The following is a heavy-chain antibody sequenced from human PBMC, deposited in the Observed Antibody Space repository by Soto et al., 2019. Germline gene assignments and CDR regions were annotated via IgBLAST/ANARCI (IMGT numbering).Heavy chain of an antibody. D-gene: IGHD1-1*01. V-gene: IGHV3-7*03. CDR2: INQDGSEK. CDR3: ARRGRLRERYFDP. J-gene: IGHJ5*02. Sequence: GGSLRLSCAASGFAFSSYWMSWVRQAPGKGLEWVARINQDGSEKYYVDSVKGRFTISRDNAKNSLYLQMNSLRAEDTAVYYCARRGRLRERYFDPWGQGTRVTVSS. CDR1: GFAFSSYW.